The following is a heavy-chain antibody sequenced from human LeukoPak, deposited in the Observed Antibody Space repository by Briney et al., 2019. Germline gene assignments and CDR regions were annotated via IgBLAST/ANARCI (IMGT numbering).Heavy chain of an antibody. J-gene: IGHJ3*01. D-gene: IGHD5-24*01. V-gene: IGHV4-31*03. CDR2: IYYSGST. CDR1: GGSISSGGYY. Sequence: SQTLSLTCTVSGGSISSGGYYWSWIRQHPGKGLEWIGYIYYSGSTYYNPPLKSRVTISVDTSKNQFSLKLSSVTAADTAVYYCASSGDGYSRETGYWGQGTMVTVSS. CDR3: ASSGDGYSRETGY.